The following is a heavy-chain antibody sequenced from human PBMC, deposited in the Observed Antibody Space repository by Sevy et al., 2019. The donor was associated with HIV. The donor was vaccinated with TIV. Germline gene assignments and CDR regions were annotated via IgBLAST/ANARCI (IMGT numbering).Heavy chain of an antibody. V-gene: IGHV4-38-2*01. CDR2: IYHSGST. CDR1: GYSISSGYY. J-gene: IGHJ5*02. Sequence: SETLSLTCAVSGYSISSGYYWGWIRQPPGKGLEWIGSIYHSGSTYYNPSLKSRVTISVDTSKNQFSLKLSSVTAADTAVYYCATRFNYYDSSGPEGGWFDPWGQGTLVTVSS. CDR3: ATRFNYYDSSGPEGGWFDP. D-gene: IGHD3-22*01.